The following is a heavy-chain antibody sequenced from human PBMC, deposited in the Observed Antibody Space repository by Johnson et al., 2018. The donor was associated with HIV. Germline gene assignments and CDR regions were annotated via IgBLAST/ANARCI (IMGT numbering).Heavy chain of an antibody. CDR2: IYSGGST. V-gene: IGHV3-NL1*01. CDR3: AKDPGWFGEPGDAFDI. Sequence: QVQLAESGGGVVQPGRSLTLSCAASGFTLNSYGMHWVRQAPGKGLEWVSVIYSGGSTYYADSVKGRCTISRDNSKNTLYLQMNSLRAEETAVYYCAKDPGWFGEPGDAFDIWGQGTMVTVSS. J-gene: IGHJ3*02. CDR1: GFTLNSYG. D-gene: IGHD3-10*01.